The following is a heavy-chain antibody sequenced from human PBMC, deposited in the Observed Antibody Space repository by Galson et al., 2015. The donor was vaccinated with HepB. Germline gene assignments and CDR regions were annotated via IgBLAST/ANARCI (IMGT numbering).Heavy chain of an antibody. J-gene: IGHJ6*02. CDR1: GFTLSSYE. CDR2: ISSSGSTI. CDR3: ARDRYSSGWSGKTYYYYGMDV. Sequence: SLRLSCAASGFTLSSYEMNWVRQAPGKGLEWVSYISSSGSTIYYADSVKGRFTISRDNAKNSLYLQMNSLRAEDTAVYYCARDRYSSGWSGKTYYYYGMDVWGQGTTVTVSS. V-gene: IGHV3-48*03. D-gene: IGHD6-19*01.